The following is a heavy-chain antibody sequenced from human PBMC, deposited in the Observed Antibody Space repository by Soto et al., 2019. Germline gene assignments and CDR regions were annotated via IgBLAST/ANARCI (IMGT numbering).Heavy chain of an antibody. CDR3: ATDVGGYLYGLPTH. CDR2: IDVGSANA. V-gene: IGHV1-58*01. CDR1: GFTFSSSA. Sequence: GASVKVSCKTSGFTFSSSAVHWVRQARGHRLQWIGWIDVGSANANYAHMLQERVTISRDMSTSTAYMELSSLRPEDTAVYYCATDVGGYLYGLPTHWGPGTLVTVSS. J-gene: IGHJ4*02. D-gene: IGHD4-17*01.